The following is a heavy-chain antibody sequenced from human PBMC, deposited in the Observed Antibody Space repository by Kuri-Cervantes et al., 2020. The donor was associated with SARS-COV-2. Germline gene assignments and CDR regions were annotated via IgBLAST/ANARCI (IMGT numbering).Heavy chain of an antibody. Sequence: GGSLMTHLAAPGFPFSSYSMNWVRQAPGKGLEWGSYISSSSSTIYYPDSVKGRFTISRDNAKNSLYLQMNSLRAGDTAVYYCARGRYDFWSGYYTGYAFENWGQGTMVTVSS. CDR3: ARGRYDFWSGYYTGYAFEN. J-gene: IGHJ4*02. CDR2: ISSSSSTI. V-gene: IGHV3-48*01. D-gene: IGHD3-3*01. CDR1: GFPFSSYS.